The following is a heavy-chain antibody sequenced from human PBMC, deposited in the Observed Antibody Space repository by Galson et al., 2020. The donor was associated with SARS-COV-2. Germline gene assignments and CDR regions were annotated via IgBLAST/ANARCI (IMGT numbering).Heavy chain of an antibody. V-gene: IGHV3-23*01. D-gene: IGHD5-12*01. CDR2: TSGSGGST. J-gene: IGHJ4*02. CDR3: AKEVADGYNFDY. Sequence: GGSLRLSCAASASTSSSYATSCVRQAPGNGLEWVSATSGSGGSTYYADSVKGRFTIPRDNSKNTLYLQMNSLGAEDTAVYYCAKEVADGYNFDYWGQGTLVTVSS. CDR1: ASTSSSYA.